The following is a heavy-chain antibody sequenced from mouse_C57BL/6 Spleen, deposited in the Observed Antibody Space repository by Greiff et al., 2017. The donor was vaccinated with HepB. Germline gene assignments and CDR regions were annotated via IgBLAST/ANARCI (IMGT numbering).Heavy chain of an antibody. CDR1: GYTFTSYW. V-gene: IGHV1-55*01. CDR2: IYPGSGST. Sequence: VQLQQSGAELVKPGASVKMSCKASGYTFTSYWITWVKQRPGQGLEWIGDIYPGSGSTNYNEKFKSKATLTVDTSSSTAYMQLSSLTSEDSAVYYCAREGDSSYYVDYWGQGTTLTVSS. D-gene: IGHD3-2*01. J-gene: IGHJ2*01. CDR3: AREGDSSYYVDY.